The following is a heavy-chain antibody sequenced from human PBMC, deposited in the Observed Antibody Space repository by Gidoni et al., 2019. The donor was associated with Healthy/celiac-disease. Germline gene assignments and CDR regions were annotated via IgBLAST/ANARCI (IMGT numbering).Heavy chain of an antibody. CDR3: ARDPGEVVPRRVYYYGMDV. CDR1: GFTFSSYW. J-gene: IGHJ6*02. Sequence: EVKLVESGGGLVQPGGSLRLSCAASGFTFSSYWLHWVRQAPGKGLVWVSRINSDGRSTSYADSVKGRFTISRDNAKNTLYLQMNSLRAEDTAVYYCARDPGEVVPRRVYYYGMDVWGQGTTVTVSS. V-gene: IGHV3-74*01. D-gene: IGHD3-22*01. CDR2: INSDGRST.